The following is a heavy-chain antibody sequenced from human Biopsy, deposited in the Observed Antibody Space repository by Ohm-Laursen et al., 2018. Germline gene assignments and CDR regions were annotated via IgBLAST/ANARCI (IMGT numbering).Heavy chain of an antibody. CDR2: IYYTGHT. J-gene: IGHJ4*02. V-gene: IGHV4-59*01. Sequence: TLSLTCTVSGGSIKSYYWNWIRQSPGKGLEWIGFIYYTGHTNYNPSLKSRATISVDTSKNQFSLKVISVTAADTAVYYCARLTGDPSYWGQGILVTVPS. CDR3: ARLTGDPSY. D-gene: IGHD7-27*01. CDR1: GGSIKSYY.